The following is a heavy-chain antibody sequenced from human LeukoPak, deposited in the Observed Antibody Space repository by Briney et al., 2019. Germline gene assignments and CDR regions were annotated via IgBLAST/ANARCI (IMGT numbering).Heavy chain of an antibody. Sequence: SETLSLTCTVSGDSITNSNYFWGWIRQPPGQGLEWIGEVFYNGNTHYNPSLKSRVTISVDTSKNQFSLKLSSVTAADTAVYYCARVKYGDYGMDVWGQGTTVTVSS. D-gene: IGHD4-17*01. CDR2: VFYNGNT. CDR3: ARVKYGDYGMDV. CDR1: GDSITNSNYF. J-gene: IGHJ6*02. V-gene: IGHV4-39*07.